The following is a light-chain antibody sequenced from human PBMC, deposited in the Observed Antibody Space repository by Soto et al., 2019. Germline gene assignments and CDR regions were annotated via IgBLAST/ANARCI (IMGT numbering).Light chain of an antibody. Sequence: EIVLTQSPVTLSSSPGERATLSCRASQSVSTSDFAWYQQKPGQAPRLLMYGASHRASGIPDRFSGSGSGTDFTLTISRLEPEDFAVYYCQQYDRSLTFGGGTKVDIK. J-gene: IGKJ4*01. CDR2: GAS. V-gene: IGKV3-20*01. CDR3: QQYDRSLT. CDR1: QSVSTSD.